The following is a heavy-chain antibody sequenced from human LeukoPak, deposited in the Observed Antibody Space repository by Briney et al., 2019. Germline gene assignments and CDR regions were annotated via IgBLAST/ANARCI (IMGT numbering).Heavy chain of an antibody. Sequence: ASVKVSCKASGYTFTSYGISWVRQAPGQGLEWMGWISAYNGNTNYAQKLQGRVTMTTDTSTSTAYMELRSLRSDDTAVYYCARLRVVLTGYDAFDIWGQGTMVTVSS. CDR3: ARLRVVLTGYDAFDI. CDR1: GYTFTSYG. J-gene: IGHJ3*02. V-gene: IGHV1-18*01. CDR2: ISAYNGNT. D-gene: IGHD2-21*02.